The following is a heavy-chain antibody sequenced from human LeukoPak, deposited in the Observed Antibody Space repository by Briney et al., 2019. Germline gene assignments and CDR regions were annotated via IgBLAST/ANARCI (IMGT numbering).Heavy chain of an antibody. CDR3: AREPPLGDFWSGQLFYYYYGMGV. CDR2: ISSSGSTI. D-gene: IGHD3-3*01. Sequence: GGSLRLSCAASGFTFSSYEMNWVRQAPGKGLEWVSYISSSGSTIYYADSVKGRFTISRDNAKNSLYLQMNSLRAEDTAVYYCAREPPLGDFWSGQLFYYYYGMGVWGQGTTVTVSS. CDR1: GFTFSSYE. V-gene: IGHV3-48*03. J-gene: IGHJ6*02.